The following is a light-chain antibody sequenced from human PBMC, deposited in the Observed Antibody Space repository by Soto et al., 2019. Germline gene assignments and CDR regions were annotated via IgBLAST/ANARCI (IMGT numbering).Light chain of an antibody. V-gene: IGKV3-15*01. CDR1: QSVSSN. CDR2: GAS. J-gene: IGKJ1*01. Sequence: DIVMTQSPATLSVSPGERATLSCRASQSVSSNLAWYQQRPGQAPRLLIYGASNRATGIPARFSGSGSGTEFTLTINSLQSEDFAVYYCQQYNKWPPWTFGQGTKVEIK. CDR3: QQYNKWPPWT.